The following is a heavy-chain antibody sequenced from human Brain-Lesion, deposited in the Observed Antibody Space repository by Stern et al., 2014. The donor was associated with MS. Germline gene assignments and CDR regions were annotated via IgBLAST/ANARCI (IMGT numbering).Heavy chain of an antibody. V-gene: IGHV4-39*01. CDR3: ARHDSVPRPSQLYSARDRGPGYFDY. Sequence: QLQLQESGPGLVKPSETLSLTCTVSGGSISSSTYYWAWIRQPPGKGLEWIGNIYYSGFTYYNPSLKSRVTPSLDMSKNQFSLKLSSVTAADTAIYYCARHDSVPRPSQLYSARDRGPGYFDYWGQGTLVTVSS. D-gene: IGHD1-26*01. J-gene: IGHJ4*02. CDR2: IYYSGFT. CDR1: GGSISSSTYY.